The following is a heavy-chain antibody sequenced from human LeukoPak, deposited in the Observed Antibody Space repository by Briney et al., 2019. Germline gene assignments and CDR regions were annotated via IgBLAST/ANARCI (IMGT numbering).Heavy chain of an antibody. J-gene: IGHJ6*02. CDR3: ATSSDSSGWFYYGMDV. V-gene: IGHV5-51*01. D-gene: IGHD6-19*01. Sequence: GESLKISCKGSGYSFTSYWIGWVRQMPGKGLEWMRIIYPGDSDTRYSPSFQGQVTISADKSISTAYLQWSSLKASDTAMYYCATSSDSSGWFYYGMDVWGQGATVTVSS. CDR2: IYPGDSDT. CDR1: GYSFTSYW.